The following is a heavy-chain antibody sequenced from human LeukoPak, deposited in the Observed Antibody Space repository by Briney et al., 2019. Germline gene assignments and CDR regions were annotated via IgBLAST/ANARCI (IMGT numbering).Heavy chain of an antibody. CDR3: AKGPLGTHDY. J-gene: IGHJ4*02. Sequence: GGSLRLSCAASGFTFSSYSMNWVRQAPGKGLEWVSYISSSSSTIYYADSVKGRFTISRDNAKNSLYLQMNSLRAEDTAVYYCAKGPLGTHDYWGQGTLVTVSS. CDR2: ISSSSSTI. V-gene: IGHV3-48*01. CDR1: GFTFSSYS. D-gene: IGHD1-26*01.